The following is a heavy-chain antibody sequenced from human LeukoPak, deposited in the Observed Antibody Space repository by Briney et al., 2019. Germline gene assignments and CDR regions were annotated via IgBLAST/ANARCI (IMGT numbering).Heavy chain of an antibody. CDR2: INHSGST. Sequence: SETLSLTCAVCGGSFSGYYWSWIRQPPGKGLEWVGEINHSGSTNYNPSLKSRVTISVDTSKNQFSLKLSSVTAADTAVYYCARDRGSSGWYGTNYYFDYWGQGTLVTVSS. D-gene: IGHD6-19*01. CDR1: GGSFSGYY. CDR3: ARDRGSSGWYGTNYYFDY. V-gene: IGHV4-34*01. J-gene: IGHJ4*02.